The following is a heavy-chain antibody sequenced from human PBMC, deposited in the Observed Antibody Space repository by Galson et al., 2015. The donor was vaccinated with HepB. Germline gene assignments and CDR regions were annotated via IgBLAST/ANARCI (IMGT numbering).Heavy chain of an antibody. J-gene: IGHJ4*02. D-gene: IGHD1-26*01. CDR2: IKQDGREE. Sequence: SLRLSCAGSGFNSSLFWMSWVRQALGKGLEWVANIKQDGREEYYVGPVKGRFTISRDNAGNSLYLQMNSLRGEDTALYYCARSSGGYFDSWGQGILVTVSS. CDR3: ARSSGGYFDS. CDR1: GFNSSLFW. V-gene: IGHV3-7*01.